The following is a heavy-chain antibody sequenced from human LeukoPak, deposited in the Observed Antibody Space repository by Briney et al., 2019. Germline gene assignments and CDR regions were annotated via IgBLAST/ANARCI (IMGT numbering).Heavy chain of an antibody. CDR2: ISSSSTYI. V-gene: IGHV3-21*01. Sequence: GALRLSCAASGFTFSSYSMNWVRQAPGKGLEWVSSISSSSTYIYYADSVKGRFTVSRDNAKNSLYLQVNSLRAEDTAVYFCASQYTSSRIFDDWGQGTLVTVSS. D-gene: IGHD6-13*01. J-gene: IGHJ4*02. CDR1: GFTFSSYS. CDR3: ASQYTSSRIFDD.